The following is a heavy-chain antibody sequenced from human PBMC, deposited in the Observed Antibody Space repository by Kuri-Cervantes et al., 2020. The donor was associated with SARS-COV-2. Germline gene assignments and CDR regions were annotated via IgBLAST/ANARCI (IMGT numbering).Heavy chain of an antibody. CDR1: GGSISSYY. CDR2: IYYSGST. J-gene: IGHJ3*02. V-gene: IGHV4-59*01. Sequence: SETLSLTCTVSGGSISSYYWSWIRQPPGKGLEWIGYIYYSGSTNYNPSLKSRVTISVDTSKNQFPLKLSSVTAADTAVYYCARAGEWLFGDAFDIWGQGTMVTVSS. D-gene: IGHD3-3*01. CDR3: ARAGEWLFGDAFDI.